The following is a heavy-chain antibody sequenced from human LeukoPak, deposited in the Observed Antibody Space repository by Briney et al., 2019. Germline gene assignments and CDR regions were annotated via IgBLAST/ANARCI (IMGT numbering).Heavy chain of an antibody. CDR3: ARGSLVYYDSSGYYSNYGY. CDR1: GYTFTGYY. V-gene: IGHV1-2*06. CDR2: INPNSGGT. D-gene: IGHD3-22*01. J-gene: IGHJ4*02. Sequence: VASVKVSCKASGYTFTGYYMRWVRQAPGQGLEWMGRINPNSGGTNYAQKFQGRVTMTRDTSISTAYMELSRLRSDDTAVYYCARGSLVYYDSSGYYSNYGYWGQGTLVTVSS.